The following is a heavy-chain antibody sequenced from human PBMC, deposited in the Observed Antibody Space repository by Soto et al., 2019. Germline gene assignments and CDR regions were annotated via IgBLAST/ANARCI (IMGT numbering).Heavy chain of an antibody. CDR2: ISSSSSYI. V-gene: IGHV3-21*01. J-gene: IGHJ4*01. CDR1: GFTFSSDS. Sequence: PGWSLRLACAASGFTFSSDSMNWVRQAPGKGLEWVSSISSSSSYIYYADSVKGRFTISRDNAKNSLYLQMNSLRAEETAVYYCARARGYYDSRGHSIPQIAYSAHGPLVTVSS. CDR3: ARARGYYDSRGHSIPQIAY. D-gene: IGHD3-22*01.